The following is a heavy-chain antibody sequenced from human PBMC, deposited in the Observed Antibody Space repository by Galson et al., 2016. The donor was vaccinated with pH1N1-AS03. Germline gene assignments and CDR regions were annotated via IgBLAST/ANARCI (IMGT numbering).Heavy chain of an antibody. Sequence: SLTCTVSGDSVSGGTYYWNWIRQPPGKGLEWIGYIYYTGTTNYNPSLESRLTISIYRSKNQISLTLGSVTAADTAMYYCARNGVLTGYHATGRERVDYWGQGTLVIVSS. J-gene: IGHJ4*02. D-gene: IGHD3-9*01. CDR3: ARNGVLTGYHATGRERVDY. CDR1: GDSVSGGTYY. V-gene: IGHV4-61*01. CDR2: IYYTGTT.